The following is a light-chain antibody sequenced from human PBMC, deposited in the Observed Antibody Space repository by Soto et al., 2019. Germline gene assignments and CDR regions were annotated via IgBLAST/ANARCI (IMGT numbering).Light chain of an antibody. J-gene: IGLJ1*01. CDR1: SRDVGSYNL. Sequence: QSVLTQPASLSGSPGQSITISCPGTSRDVGSYNLVSWYQQHPGKAPKLMIYEVSKRPSGVSNRFSGSKSGNTASLTISGLQAEDEADYYCCSYAGSSTFLYVFGTGTKVTVL. CDR2: EVS. V-gene: IGLV2-23*02. CDR3: CSYAGSSTFLYV.